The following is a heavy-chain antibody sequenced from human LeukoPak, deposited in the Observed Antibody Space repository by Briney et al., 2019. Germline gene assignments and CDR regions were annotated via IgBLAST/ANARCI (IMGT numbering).Heavy chain of an antibody. V-gene: IGHV4-59*12. CDR2: IYYSGST. CDR3: ARGSGTWYPHCYMDV. CDR1: GGSISSYY. D-gene: IGHD6-13*01. J-gene: IGHJ6*03. Sequence: PSETLSLTCTVSGGSISSYYWSWIRQPPGKGLEWIGYIYYSGSTNYNPSLKSRVTISVDTSKNQFSLKLSSVTAADTAVFYCARGSGTWYPHCYMDVWGKGTTVTISS.